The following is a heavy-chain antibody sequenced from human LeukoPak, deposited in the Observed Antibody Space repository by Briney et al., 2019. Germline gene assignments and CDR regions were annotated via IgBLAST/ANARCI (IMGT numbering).Heavy chain of an antibody. CDR1: GYTFTNYY. CDR2: INPSGGGT. Sequence: APVKVSCKASGYTFTNYYIHWVRQAPGQGPEWMGIINPSGGGTTYAPKFQGRVTMTKETSTRTVYMELSSLRSADTALYYCARETDIAVAANYFDYWGQGTLVTVSS. J-gene: IGHJ4*02. V-gene: IGHV1-46*01. CDR3: ARETDIAVAANYFDY. D-gene: IGHD6-19*01.